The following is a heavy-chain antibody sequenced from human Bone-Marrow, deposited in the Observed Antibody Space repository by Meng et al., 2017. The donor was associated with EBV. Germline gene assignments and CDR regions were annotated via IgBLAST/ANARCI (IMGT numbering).Heavy chain of an antibody. Sequence: VPLVESGGGLVQPGGSLRLSCAASGFTFSSYWMHWVRQGPGKGLVWVSRINYEGSSTSYADSVKGRFTISRDNAKNTLYLQMNSLRAEDTAVYFCARVTSDGDFDYWGQGVLVTVSS. J-gene: IGHJ4*02. CDR3: ARVTSDGDFDY. V-gene: IGHV3-74*01. CDR1: GFTFSSYW. CDR2: INYEGSST.